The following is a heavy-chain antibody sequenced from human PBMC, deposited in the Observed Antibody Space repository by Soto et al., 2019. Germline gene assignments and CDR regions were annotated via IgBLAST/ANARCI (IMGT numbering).Heavy chain of an antibody. D-gene: IGHD3-3*01. J-gene: IGHJ4*02. CDR2: ISYDGSNK. Sequence: QVQLVESGGGVVQPGRSLRLSCAASGFTFSSYAMHWVRQAPGKGLEWVAVISYDGSNKYYADSVKGRFTISRDNSKNTLYLQMNSLRAEDTAVYYCARDPKRSLFYLDYWGQGTLVTVSS. V-gene: IGHV3-30-3*01. CDR1: GFTFSSYA. CDR3: ARDPKRSLFYLDY.